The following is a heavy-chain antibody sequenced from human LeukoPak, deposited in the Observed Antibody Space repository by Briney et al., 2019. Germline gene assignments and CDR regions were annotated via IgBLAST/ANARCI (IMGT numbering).Heavy chain of an antibody. CDR3: ARVSIAAAVYDAFDI. Sequence: SETLSLTCTVSGGSISSSTFYWGWIRQPPGKGLEWIGSIFSGGSTYYNPSLKSRVTISVDTSKNHFSLKLSSVTAADTAVYYCARVSIAAAVYDAFDIWGQGTMVTVSS. CDR1: GGSISSSTFY. J-gene: IGHJ3*02. CDR2: IFSGGST. D-gene: IGHD6-13*01. V-gene: IGHV4-39*02.